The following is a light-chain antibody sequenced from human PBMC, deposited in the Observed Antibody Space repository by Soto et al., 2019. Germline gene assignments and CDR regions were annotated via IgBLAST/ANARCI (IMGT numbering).Light chain of an antibody. V-gene: IGKV3-11*01. Sequence: EIVLTQSPATLSLSPGEIATLSCSASQSVSSYLAWYQQKPGQAPRLLIYDASNRATGIPARFSGSGSGTDFTLTISSLEPEDFAVYYCQQRSNLITFGQGTRLEIK. CDR3: QQRSNLIT. J-gene: IGKJ5*01. CDR1: QSVSSY. CDR2: DAS.